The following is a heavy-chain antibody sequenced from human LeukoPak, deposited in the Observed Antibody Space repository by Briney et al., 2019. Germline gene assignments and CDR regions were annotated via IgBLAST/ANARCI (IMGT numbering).Heavy chain of an antibody. V-gene: IGHV3-33*06. D-gene: IGHD4-11*01. CDR3: AKLGDDYSSWFDP. Sequence: GGSLRLSCAASGFTFSSYGMHWVRQAPGKGLEWVAVIWYGGSNKYYADSVKGRFTISRDNSKNTLYLQMNSLRAEDTAVYYCAKLGDDYSSWFDPWGQGTLVTVSS. J-gene: IGHJ5*02. CDR1: GFTFSSYG. CDR2: IWYGGSNK.